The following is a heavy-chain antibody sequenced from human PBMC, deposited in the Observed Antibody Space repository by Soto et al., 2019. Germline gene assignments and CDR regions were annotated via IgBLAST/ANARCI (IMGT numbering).Heavy chain of an antibody. CDR2: IFSNDEK. D-gene: IGHD7-27*01. J-gene: IGHJ6*02. Sequence: QVTLKESGPVLVKPTETLTLTCTVSGFSLSNARMGVSWIRQPPGKALEWLAHIFSNDEKSYSTSLKRRLTTSKKTSKSQEVLTMTHMDPVDTATYYCARIWGPYYYYGMDVWGQGTTVTVSS. CDR1: GFSLSNARMG. CDR3: ARIWGPYYYYGMDV. V-gene: IGHV2-26*01.